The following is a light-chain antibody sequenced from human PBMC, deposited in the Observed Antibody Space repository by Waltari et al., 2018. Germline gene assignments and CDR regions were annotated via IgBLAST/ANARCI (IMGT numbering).Light chain of an antibody. Sequence: QRNGNASKLFILALSYRCSGVSKRCSGSKSGSTASLTISGLQAEGEADYHCSSYTSSSTVGVRFGGGTKLTVL. J-gene: IGLJ2*01. CDR3: SSYTSSSTVGVR. CDR2: ALS. V-gene: IGLV2-14*01.